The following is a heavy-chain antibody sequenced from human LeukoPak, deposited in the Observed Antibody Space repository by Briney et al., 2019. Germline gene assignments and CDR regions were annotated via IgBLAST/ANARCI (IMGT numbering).Heavy chain of an antibody. V-gene: IGHV4-39*07. D-gene: IGHD3-22*01. J-gene: IGHJ4*02. Sequence: SETLSLTCTVSGGSISSSSYYWGWIRQPPGKGLEWIGSIYYSGSTYYNPSLKSRVTISVDTPKNQFSLKLSSVTAADTAVYYCARVRYYDSSGYSPFDYWGQGTLVTVSS. CDR3: ARVRYYDSSGYSPFDY. CDR1: GGSISSSSYY. CDR2: IYYSGST.